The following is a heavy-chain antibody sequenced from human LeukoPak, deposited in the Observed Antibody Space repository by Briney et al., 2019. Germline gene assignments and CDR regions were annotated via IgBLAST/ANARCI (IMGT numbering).Heavy chain of an antibody. Sequence: GESLKISCKGSEYSFSTYWIAWVRQMPGKGLEWMGIIYPDDSDTRYSPSFQGQVTISADKSISTAYLQWSSLKASDTAIYYCARYWSGYFTWFDPWGQGTLVTVSS. J-gene: IGHJ5*02. CDR3: ARYWSGYFTWFDP. V-gene: IGHV5-51*01. D-gene: IGHD3-3*01. CDR2: IYPDDSDT. CDR1: EYSFSTYW.